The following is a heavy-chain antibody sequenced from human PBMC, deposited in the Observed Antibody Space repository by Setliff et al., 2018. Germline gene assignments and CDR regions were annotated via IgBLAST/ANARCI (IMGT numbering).Heavy chain of an antibody. J-gene: IGHJ4*02. CDR1: GYTFAESI. V-gene: IGHV1-18*04. CDR3: LRLVRFCTEVVCQKLSGEEI. Sequence: ASVKVSCKASGYTFAESIVSWVRQAPGQGLEWMGWIGVYTGHTSFAQKFEDRVSMSTDKSTNMAYMELRGLRFDDTAVYYCLRLVRFCTEVVCQKLSGEEIWGQGTLVTVSS. CDR2: IGVYTGHT. D-gene: IGHD2-8*02.